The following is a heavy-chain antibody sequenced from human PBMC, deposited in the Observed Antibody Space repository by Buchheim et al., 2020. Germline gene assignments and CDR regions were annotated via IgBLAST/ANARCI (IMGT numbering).Heavy chain of an antibody. CDR2: FSSSSSYI. D-gene: IGHD3-9*01. V-gene: IGHV3-21*01. CDR1: GFTFSDYS. CDR3: ASLPRGYFDWQSDY. J-gene: IGHJ4*02. Sequence: EVQVVESGGGLVKPGGSLRLSCAASGFTFSDYSMNWVRQAPGKGLEWVSSFSSSSSYIYYADSVQGRFPISRDNAKKSLYLQMNSLRAEDTAVYYCASLPRGYFDWQSDYWGQGTL.